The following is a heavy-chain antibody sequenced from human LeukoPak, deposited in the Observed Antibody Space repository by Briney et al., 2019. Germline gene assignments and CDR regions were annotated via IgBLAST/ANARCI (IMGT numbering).Heavy chain of an antibody. V-gene: IGHV1-2*06. CDR2: INPNSGGT. Sequence: ASVKVSCKASGYTFTGYYMHWVRQAPGQGLEWMGRINPNSGGTNYAQKFQGRVTMTRDTSISTASMELSRLGFDDTAVYYCARAKGAVDHNWFDPWGQGTLVTVSS. CDR3: ARAKGAVDHNWFDP. CDR1: GYTFTGYY. D-gene: IGHD6-19*01. J-gene: IGHJ5*02.